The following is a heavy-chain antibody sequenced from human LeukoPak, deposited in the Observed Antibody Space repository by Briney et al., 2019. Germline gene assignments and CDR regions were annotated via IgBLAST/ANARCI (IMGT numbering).Heavy chain of an antibody. CDR3: ARGRGGIAARPIDY. J-gene: IGHJ4*02. V-gene: IGHV1-2*02. Sequence: GASVKVSCKASGYTFTGYYMHWVRQAPGQGLEWMGWINPNSGGTNYAQKFQGRVTMTRDTSISTAYMELSRLRSDDTAVYYCARGRGGIAARPIDYWGQGTLVTVSS. CDR2: INPNSGGT. CDR1: GYTFTGYY. D-gene: IGHD6-6*01.